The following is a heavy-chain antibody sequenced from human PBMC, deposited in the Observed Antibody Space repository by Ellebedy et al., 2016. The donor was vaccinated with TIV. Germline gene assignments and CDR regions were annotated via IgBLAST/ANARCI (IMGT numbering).Heavy chain of an antibody. CDR2: IVGSGA. Sequence: GESLKISCAGSGFTLSDYYMSWVRQAPGKGLEWVSGIVGSGAQKYADSVKGRFTISRDNSKNTLYLQMNSLRADDTAVYYCAKSPSRKPGLVDQWGQGTLVTVSS. V-gene: IGHV3-23*01. D-gene: IGHD1-14*01. CDR3: AKSPSRKPGLVDQ. J-gene: IGHJ4*01. CDR1: GFTLSDYY.